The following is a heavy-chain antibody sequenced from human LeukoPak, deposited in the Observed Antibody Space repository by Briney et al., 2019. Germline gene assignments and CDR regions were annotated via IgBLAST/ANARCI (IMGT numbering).Heavy chain of an antibody. CDR2: ISGSGSS. Sequence: SETLSLTCTVSGASINIDRYYWSWIPQPAGKGLEWIERISGSGSSNYNPSGGGRIDVSRDTSKNEFSLELTSVTAAGAAVYDCAREDLRALPTYWFDIWGQGTLVTVSS. CDR1: GASINIDRYY. D-gene: IGHD2/OR15-2a*01. J-gene: IGHJ5*02. CDR3: AREDLRALPTYWFDI. V-gene: IGHV4-61*02.